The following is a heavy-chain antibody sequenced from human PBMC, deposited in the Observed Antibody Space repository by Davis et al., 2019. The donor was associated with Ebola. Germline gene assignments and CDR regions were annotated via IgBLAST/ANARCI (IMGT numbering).Heavy chain of an antibody. CDR3: ARDLGLDFAVVTYFDY. CDR2: IQQDGGDK. J-gene: IGHJ4*01. Sequence: GESLKISCAASGFTFSSYWMSWVRQAPGKGLEWVANIQQDGGDKHYLESVKGRFTISRDNTKNLVFLELNSLRVADTGVYYCARDLGLDFAVVTYFDYWGHGAPVTVSS. V-gene: IGHV3-7*01. CDR1: GFTFSSYW. D-gene: IGHD3-3*01.